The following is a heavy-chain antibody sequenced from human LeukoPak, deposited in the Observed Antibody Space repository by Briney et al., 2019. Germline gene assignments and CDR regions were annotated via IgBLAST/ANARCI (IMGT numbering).Heavy chain of an antibody. J-gene: IGHJ4*02. D-gene: IGHD6-13*01. CDR2: MNPNSGNT. V-gene: IGHV1-8*01. Sequence: ASVKVPCKASGYTFTSYDINWVRQATGQGLEWMGWMNPNSGNTGYAQKFQGRVTMTRNTSISTAYMELSSLRSEDTAVYYCARARQYSSSWYLYWGQGTLVTVSS. CDR1: GYTFTSYD. CDR3: ARARQYSSSWYLY.